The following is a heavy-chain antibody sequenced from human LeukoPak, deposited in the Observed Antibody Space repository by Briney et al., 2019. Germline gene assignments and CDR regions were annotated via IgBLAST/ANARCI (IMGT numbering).Heavy chain of an antibody. CDR2: ISSSSSTI. D-gene: IGHD3-22*01. J-gene: IGHJ5*02. CDR3: ARDSNAYYDSSVNWFDP. Sequence: GGSLRLSCAASGFTFSSYSMNWVRQAPGKGLEWVSYISSSSSTIYYADSVKGRFTISRDNAKNSLYLQMNSLRAEDTAVYYCARDSNAYYDSSVNWFDPWGQGTLVTVSS. CDR1: GFTFSSYS. V-gene: IGHV3-48*04.